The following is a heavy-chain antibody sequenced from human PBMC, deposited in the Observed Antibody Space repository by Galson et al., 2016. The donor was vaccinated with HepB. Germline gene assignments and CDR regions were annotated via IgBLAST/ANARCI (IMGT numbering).Heavy chain of an antibody. CDR3: VRDHDWGFDY. CDR2: IRSRSNDRAI. CDR1: GFTFSNYA. J-gene: IGHJ4*02. D-gene: IGHD7-27*01. Sequence: SLRLSCAASGFTFSNYAMSWVRQAPGKGLEWIAYIRSRSNDRAIFYAGSVKGRFTISGDNAESMYLQMNSLRDEDTAVYYCVRDHDWGFDYWGQGALVTVSS. V-gene: IGHV3-48*02.